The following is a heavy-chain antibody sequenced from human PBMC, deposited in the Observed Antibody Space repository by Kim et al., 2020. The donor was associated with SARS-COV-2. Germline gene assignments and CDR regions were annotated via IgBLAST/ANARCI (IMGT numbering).Heavy chain of an antibody. J-gene: IGHJ6*03. CDR1: GDSVSSNSAA. V-gene: IGHV6-1*01. CDR3: AQENRAFLGSTSCYRFMCYYYYMDV. D-gene: IGHD2-2*02. CDR2: TYYRSKWYN. Sequence: SQTLSLTCAISGDSVSSNSAAWNWLRQSPSRGLEWLGRTYYRSKWYNDYAVSVKSRITINPDTSKNQFSLQLNSVTPEDTAVYYCAQENRAFLGSTSCYRFMCYYYYMDVWGKGTTVTVSS.